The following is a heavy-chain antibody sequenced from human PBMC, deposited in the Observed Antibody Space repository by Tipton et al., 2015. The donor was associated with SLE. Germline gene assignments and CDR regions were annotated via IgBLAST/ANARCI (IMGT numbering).Heavy chain of an antibody. Sequence: QSGAEVKKPGASVKVSCKASGYTFSSSAISWVRQAPGQGLEWMGWIRIYNGNTDYAQKFQGRVTMTTDTSTSTAYMELSSLRSEDTAVYYCAATLIAETGTVYYGMDVWGQGTTVTVSS. CDR3: AATLIAETGTVYYGMDV. V-gene: IGHV1-18*01. CDR2: IRIYNGNT. D-gene: IGHD6-19*01. CDR1: GYTFSSSA. J-gene: IGHJ6*02.